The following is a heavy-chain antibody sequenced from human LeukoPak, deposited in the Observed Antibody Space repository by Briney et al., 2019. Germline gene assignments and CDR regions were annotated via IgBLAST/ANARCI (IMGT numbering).Heavy chain of an antibody. Sequence: SVKVSCKASGGTFSSYAISWVRQAPGQGLEWMGGIIPIFGTANYVQKFQGRVMITADESTSTAYMELSSLRSEDTAVYYCANRAYDSSGLSPYYFGYWGQGTLVTVSS. D-gene: IGHD3-22*01. V-gene: IGHV1-69*01. CDR2: IIPIFGTA. J-gene: IGHJ4*02. CDR3: ANRAYDSSGLSPYYFGY. CDR1: GGTFSSYA.